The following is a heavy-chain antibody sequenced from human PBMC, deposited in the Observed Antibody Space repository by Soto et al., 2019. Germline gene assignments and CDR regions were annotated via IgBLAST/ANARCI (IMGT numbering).Heavy chain of an antibody. CDR3: TRHAVQYCGGDCYLLPYFDL. CDR1: GFTFSGSA. Sequence: EVQLVESGGGLVQPGGSLKLSCAASGFTFSGSAVHWVRQASGKGLEWVGRIRSKANNYATVYAASVKGRFTISRENSKNTAYLQMNSLKTEDTAVYYCTRHAVQYCGGDCYLLPYFDLWGRGTLVTVSS. V-gene: IGHV3-73*02. D-gene: IGHD2-21*02. J-gene: IGHJ2*01. CDR2: IRSKANNYAT.